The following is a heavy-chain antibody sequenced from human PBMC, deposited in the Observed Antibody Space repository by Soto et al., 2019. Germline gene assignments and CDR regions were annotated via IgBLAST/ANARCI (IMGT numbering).Heavy chain of an antibody. J-gene: IGHJ5*02. CDR3: ARGVGSGSYYNQYNWFDP. V-gene: IGHV1-18*01. D-gene: IGHD3-10*01. Sequence: QVQLVQSGGEVKKPGASVKVSCKASGYTFTNYGISWVRQAPGQGLEWMGWISGYNGNTIYAQNLQGRVTMTTDPPTTAAYMELRSLRSDDTAVYYCARGVGSGSYYNQYNWFDPWGQGTLVTVSS. CDR1: GYTFTNYG. CDR2: ISGYNGNT.